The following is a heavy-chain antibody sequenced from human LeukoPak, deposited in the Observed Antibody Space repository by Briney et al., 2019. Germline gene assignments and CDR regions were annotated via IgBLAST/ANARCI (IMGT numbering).Heavy chain of an antibody. CDR1: GFTFSSYA. CDR2: ISGSGGST. D-gene: IGHD1-26*01. Sequence: GGSLRLSCAASGFTFSSYAMSWVRQAPGKGLEWVSAISGSGGSTYYADSVKGRFTISRDNSKNTLYLQMNSLRAEDTAVYYCAKDLGYSGSYLTLDYWGQGTLVTVSS. J-gene: IGHJ4*02. CDR3: AKDLGYSGSYLTLDY. V-gene: IGHV3-23*01.